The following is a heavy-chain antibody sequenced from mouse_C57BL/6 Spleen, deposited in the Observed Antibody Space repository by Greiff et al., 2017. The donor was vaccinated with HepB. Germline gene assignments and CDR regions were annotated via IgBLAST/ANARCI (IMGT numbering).Heavy chain of an antibody. CDR2: IDPETGGT. CDR1: GYTFTDYE. D-gene: IGHD1-1*01. J-gene: IGHJ4*01. V-gene: IGHV1-15*01. Sequence: QVQLQQSGAELVRPGASVTLSCKASGYTFTDYEMHWVKQTPVHGLEWIGAIDPETGGTAYNQKFKGKAILTADKSSSTAYMELRILTSEDSAVYYCTSYRDYYGSSYDYAMDYWGQGTSVTVSS. CDR3: TSYRDYYGSSYDYAMDY.